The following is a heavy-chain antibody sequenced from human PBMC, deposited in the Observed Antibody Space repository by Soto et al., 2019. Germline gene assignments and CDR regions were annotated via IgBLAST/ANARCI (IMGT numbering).Heavy chain of an antibody. CDR2: IYYSGST. CDR3: ARGPLPGIAAAGSGGMDV. CDR1: GGSISSYY. D-gene: IGHD6-13*01. J-gene: IGHJ6*02. Sequence: PSETLSLTCTVSGGSISSYYWSWIRQPPGKGLEWIGYIYYSGSTNYNPSLKSRVTISVDTSKNQFSLKLSSVTAADTAVYYCARGPLPGIAAAGSGGMDVWGQGTTVTVSS. V-gene: IGHV4-59*01.